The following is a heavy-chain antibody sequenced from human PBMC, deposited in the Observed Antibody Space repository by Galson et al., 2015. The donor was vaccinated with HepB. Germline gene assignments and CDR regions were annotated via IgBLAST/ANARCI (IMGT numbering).Heavy chain of an antibody. V-gene: IGHV3-66*01. CDR1: GFTVSSNY. CDR3: ARALRGFAFDI. Sequence: SLRLSCAASGFTVSSNYMIWVRQAPGKGLEWVSIIYTGGGTFYADSVKGRFTISRDDSKNTLYLQMNSLRAEDTAVYYCARALRGFAFDIWGQGTMVTVSS. CDR2: IYTGGGT. D-gene: IGHD3-10*01. J-gene: IGHJ3*02.